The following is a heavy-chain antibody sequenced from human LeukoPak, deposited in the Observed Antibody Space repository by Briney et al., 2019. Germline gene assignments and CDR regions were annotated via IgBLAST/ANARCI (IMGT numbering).Heavy chain of an antibody. CDR2: IYWNDDK. Sequence: SGPTLVNPTQTLTLTCTFSGFSLTGGGVGVGWIRQPPGKALEWLALIYWNDDKRYSPSLKNRLTITKDTSKNQVVLTMTNVDPVDTATYYCAHKWDYNDYFDIWGQGTLVTASS. J-gene: IGHJ4*02. V-gene: IGHV2-5*01. CDR3: AHKWDYNDYFDI. CDR1: GFSLTGGGVG. D-gene: IGHD1-26*01.